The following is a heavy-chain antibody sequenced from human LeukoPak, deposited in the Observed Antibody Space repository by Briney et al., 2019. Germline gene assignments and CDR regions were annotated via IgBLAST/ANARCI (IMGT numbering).Heavy chain of an antibody. CDR1: GFTFSSYW. V-gene: IGHV3-7*01. CDR2: IKQDGSEK. J-gene: IGHJ4*02. CDR3: ARMGGITNFDY. Sequence: PGGSLRLSCAVSGFTFSSYWMSWVRQAPGKGLEWVANIKQDGSEKYYVDSVKGRFTISRDNAKNSLYLQMNSLRAEDTAVYYCARMGGITNFDYWGQGTLVTVSS. D-gene: IGHD3-16*01.